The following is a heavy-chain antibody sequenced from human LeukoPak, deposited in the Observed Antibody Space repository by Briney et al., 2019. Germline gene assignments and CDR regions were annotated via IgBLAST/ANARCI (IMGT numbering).Heavy chain of an antibody. J-gene: IGHJ4*02. CDR1: GGSFSVYY. Sequence: PSETLSLTCAVSGGSFSVYYWSWIRQPPGKGLEWIVEINHSRSTNYSPSLIRRVTIPVHASKNQSTVKLSSVAAADTAVYYCARYPPDSGRFDYWGQGTLVTVSS. D-gene: IGHD6-19*01. CDR2: INHSRST. CDR3: ARYPPDSGRFDY. V-gene: IGHV4-34*01.